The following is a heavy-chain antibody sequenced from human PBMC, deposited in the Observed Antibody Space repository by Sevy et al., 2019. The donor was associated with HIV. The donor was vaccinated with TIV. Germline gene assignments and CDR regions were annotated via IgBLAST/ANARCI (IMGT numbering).Heavy chain of an antibody. J-gene: IGHJ4*02. Sequence: ASVTVSCKASGYTFTGYYMHWVRQAPGQGLEWMGWINPDSGGPNYAPKFQGRVTLTRDTSISTAYMELSRLKSDDTAVYYCVRDDRDGYFDYWGQETLVTVSS. CDR3: VRDDRDGYFDY. CDR1: GYTFTGYY. V-gene: IGHV1-2*02. CDR2: INPDSGGP.